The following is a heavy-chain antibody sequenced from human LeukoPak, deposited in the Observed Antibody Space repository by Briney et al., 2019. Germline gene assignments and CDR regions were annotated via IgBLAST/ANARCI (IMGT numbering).Heavy chain of an antibody. V-gene: IGHV3-11*01. J-gene: IGHJ4*02. CDR3: ARDGYNWAY. CDR2: ISTSGSTI. D-gene: IGHD5-24*01. Sequence: DPGGSLRLSCAASGFTFRDHYMTWIRQAPGKGLEWVGSISTSGSTIYYADSVKGRFTVSRDSAKNSLNLQMNSLRAEDTAVYYCARDGYNWAYWGQGTLVTVSS. CDR1: GFTFRDHY.